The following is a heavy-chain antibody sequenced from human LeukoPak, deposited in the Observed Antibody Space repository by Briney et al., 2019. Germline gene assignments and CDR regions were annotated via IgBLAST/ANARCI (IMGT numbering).Heavy chain of an antibody. D-gene: IGHD6-6*01. CDR3: ARDLEYSSSSPLDY. J-gene: IGHJ4*02. CDR2: IYHSGST. Sequence: SETLSLTCAVSGGSISSSNWWSWVRQPPGQGLEWIGEIYHSGSTNYNPSLKSRVTISVDKSKNQFSLKLSSVTAADTAVYYCARDLEYSSSSPLDYWGQGTLVTVSS. V-gene: IGHV4-4*02. CDR1: GGSISSSNW.